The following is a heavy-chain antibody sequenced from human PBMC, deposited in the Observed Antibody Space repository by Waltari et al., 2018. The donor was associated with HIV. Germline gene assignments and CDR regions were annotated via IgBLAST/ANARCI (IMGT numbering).Heavy chain of an antibody. J-gene: IGHJ5*02. CDR2: SIPILGIA. Sequence: QVQLVQSGAEVKKPGSSVKVSCKASGGTFSSYTISWVRQAPGQGLEWMGRSIPILGIANYAQKFQGRVTITADKSTSTAYMELSSLRSEDTAVYYCARDLNSSGEEGFDPWGQGTLVTVSS. CDR3: ARDLNSSGEEGFDP. CDR1: GGTFSSYT. V-gene: IGHV1-69*08. D-gene: IGHD3-22*01.